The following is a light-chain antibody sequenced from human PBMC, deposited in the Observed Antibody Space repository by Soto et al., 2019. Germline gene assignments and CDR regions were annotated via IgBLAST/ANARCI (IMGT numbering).Light chain of an antibody. CDR3: QQYGSSYQCE. CDR2: GAS. J-gene: IGKJ1*01. Sequence: EIVLTQSPGTLSLSPGERATLSCRASQSVSSNYLAWYQQKPGQAPRLLIYGASSRATGIPDRFSGSGSGKDFTLTIRRLEPEDFAAYYCQQYGSSYQCEFGKGTKV. V-gene: IGKV3-20*01. CDR1: QSVSSNY.